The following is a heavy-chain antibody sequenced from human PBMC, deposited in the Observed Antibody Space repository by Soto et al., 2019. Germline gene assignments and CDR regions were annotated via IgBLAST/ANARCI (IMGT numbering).Heavy chain of an antibody. CDR2: INHSGST. CDR3: ARGGHYYDSSGYYYQVYYYGMDV. J-gene: IGHJ6*02. D-gene: IGHD3-22*01. Sequence: PLETLSLTCAVYGGSFSCYYWSWIRQPPGKGLEWIGEINHSGSTNYNPSLKSRVTISVDTSKNQFSLKLSSVTAADTAVYYCARGGHYYDSSGYYYQVYYYGMDVWGQGTTVTVSS. V-gene: IGHV4-34*01. CDR1: GGSFSCYY.